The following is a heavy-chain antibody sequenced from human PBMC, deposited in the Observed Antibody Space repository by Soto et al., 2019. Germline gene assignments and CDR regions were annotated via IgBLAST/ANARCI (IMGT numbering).Heavy chain of an antibody. D-gene: IGHD5-12*01. Sequence: XXTLSLPFTISGGSISSYYWRWIPQPPGKGLEWIGYIYYSGSTNYNPSLKSRVTISVDTSKNQFSLKLSSVNAADTAVYYCARGAYSGHDAIDYWGQGTLVTVSS. CDR2: IYYSGST. CDR1: GGSISSYY. J-gene: IGHJ4*02. V-gene: IGHV4-59*01. CDR3: ARGAYSGHDAIDY.